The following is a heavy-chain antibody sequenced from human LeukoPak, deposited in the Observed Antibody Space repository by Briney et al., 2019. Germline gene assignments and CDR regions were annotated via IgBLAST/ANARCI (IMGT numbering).Heavy chain of an antibody. CDR3: ARGGGLPMGVDGMDV. D-gene: IGHD3-16*01. V-gene: IGHV3-30-3*01. CDR1: GFDFHNYV. Sequence: GGSLRLSCAASGFDFHNYVIHWVRQAPGNGLEWVAVISYAVNIKYYADSVKGRFTISRDSSSKTVFLQMNSLRTEDTAVYYCARGGGLPMGVDGMDVWGQGTTVTVSS. J-gene: IGHJ6*02. CDR2: ISYAVNIK.